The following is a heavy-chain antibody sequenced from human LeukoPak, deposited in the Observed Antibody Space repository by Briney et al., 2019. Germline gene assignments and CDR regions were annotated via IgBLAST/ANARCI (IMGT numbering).Heavy chain of an antibody. V-gene: IGHV3-23*01. J-gene: IGHJ4*02. CDR3: AKGTYSGSYYFDY. Sequence: GGSLRLSCAASGFTFSSYAMSWVRQAPGKGLEWVSAISGSGGSTYYADSVKGRFTISSDNSKNTLYLQMNSLRAEDTAVYYCAKGTYSGSYYFDYWGQGTLVTVSS. CDR1: GFTFSSYA. CDR2: ISGSGGST. D-gene: IGHD1-26*01.